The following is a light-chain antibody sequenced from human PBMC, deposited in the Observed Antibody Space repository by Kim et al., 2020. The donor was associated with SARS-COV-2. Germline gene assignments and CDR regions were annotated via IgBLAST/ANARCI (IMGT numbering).Light chain of an antibody. CDR2: DNN. CDR3: ASWDSSLSAAV. V-gene: IGLV1-51*01. CDR1: SSNIGSNL. J-gene: IGLJ2*01. Sequence: GQKVTISCSGSSSNIGSNLVSWYQQLPGTAPKLLIYDNNKRPSGIPDRFSDSKSGTSATLGITGLQTGDEADYYCASWDSSLSAAVFGGGTQLTVL.